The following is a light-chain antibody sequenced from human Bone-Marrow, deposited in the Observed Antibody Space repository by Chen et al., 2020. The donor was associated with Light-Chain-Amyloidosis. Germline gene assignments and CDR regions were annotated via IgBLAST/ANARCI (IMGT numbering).Light chain of an antibody. CDR3: QVWDRSSDRPV. Sequence: SYVLTQPSSVSVAPGQTATIARGGNNIGSTSVHWYQQTPGQAPLLVVYDDRDRPSGIPERLSGSNSGNTATLTISRVEAGDEADHYCQVWDRSSDRPVFGGGTKLTVL. V-gene: IGLV3-21*02. J-gene: IGLJ3*02. CDR1: NIGSTS. CDR2: DDR.